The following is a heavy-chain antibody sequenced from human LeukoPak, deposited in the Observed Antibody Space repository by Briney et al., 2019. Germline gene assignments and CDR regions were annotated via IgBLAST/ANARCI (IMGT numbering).Heavy chain of an antibody. V-gene: IGHV3-21*01. CDR3: ARAYSVRYGLGYYYMDV. CDR1: GFTLSSYS. Sequence: PGGSLRLSCAASGFTLSSYSMNWVRQAPGKGLEWVSSISSSSSYIYYADSVKGRSTISRDNSKKLLYLEMNSLRAEDTAVYYCARAYSVRYGLGYYYMDVWGKGTTVTISS. D-gene: IGHD5/OR15-5a*01. J-gene: IGHJ6*03. CDR2: ISSSSSYI.